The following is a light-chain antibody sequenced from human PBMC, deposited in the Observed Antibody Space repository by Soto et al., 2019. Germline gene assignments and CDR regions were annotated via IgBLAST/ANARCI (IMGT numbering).Light chain of an antibody. Sequence: EIVMTQSPATLSVSPGERATLSCRASQSVSSNLAWYQQKPGQAPSLLIYGASTRATGTPARFSGSGSGTEFTLTISSLQPEDFATYYCLQHNSYPLTFGGGTRVDIK. CDR2: GAS. V-gene: IGKV3-15*01. J-gene: IGKJ4*01. CDR1: QSVSSN. CDR3: LQHNSYPLT.